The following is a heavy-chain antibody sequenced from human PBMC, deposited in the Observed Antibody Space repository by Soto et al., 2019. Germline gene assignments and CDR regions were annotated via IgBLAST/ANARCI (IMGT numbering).Heavy chain of an antibody. CDR3: ARGHSSSWYETNHYFDY. J-gene: IGHJ4*02. CDR2: ISAYNGNT. Sequence: QVQLVQSGAEVKKPGASVKVSCKASGYTFTSYGISWVRQAPGQGLEWMGWISAYNGNTNYAQKLQGRVTMTTDTDTSTAYMELRSLRSDDTAVYCCARGHSSSWYETNHYFDYWGQGTLVTVSS. D-gene: IGHD6-13*01. V-gene: IGHV1-18*01. CDR1: GYTFTSYG.